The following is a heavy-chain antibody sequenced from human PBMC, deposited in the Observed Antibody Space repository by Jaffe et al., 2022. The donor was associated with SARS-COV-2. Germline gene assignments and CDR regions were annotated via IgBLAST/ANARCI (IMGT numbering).Heavy chain of an antibody. CDR3: AKDPGGRGYFDY. CDR1: GFTFSSYG. J-gene: IGHJ4*02. V-gene: IGHV3-30*18. D-gene: IGHD3-10*01. CDR2: ISYDGSNK. Sequence: QVQLVESGGGVVQPGRSLRLSCAASGFTFSSYGMHWVRQAPGKGLEWVAVISYDGSNKYYADSVKGRFTISRDNSKNTLYLQMNSLRAEDTAVYYCAKDPGGRGYFDYWGQGTLVTVSS.